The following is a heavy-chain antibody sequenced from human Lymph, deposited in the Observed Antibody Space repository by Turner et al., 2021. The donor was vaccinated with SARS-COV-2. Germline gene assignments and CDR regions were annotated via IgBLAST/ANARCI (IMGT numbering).Heavy chain of an antibody. D-gene: IGHD2-15*01. CDR2: ISYDGSNK. J-gene: IGHJ4*02. CDR3: AKMGGVYCSGGNCYSGRLDY. Sequence: VQLVESGGGVVQPGRSLRLSCAASGFPFRTYGMHWVRQAPGKGLEWVAVISYDGSNKYYADSVKGRFTISRDNSKNTLYLQMNSLRAEDTAVYYCAKMGGVYCSGGNCYSGRLDYWGQGTLVTVSS. V-gene: IGHV3-30*18. CDR1: GFPFRTYG.